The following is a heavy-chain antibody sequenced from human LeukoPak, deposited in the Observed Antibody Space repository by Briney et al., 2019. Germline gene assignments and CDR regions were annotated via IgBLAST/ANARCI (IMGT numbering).Heavy chain of an antibody. D-gene: IGHD6-19*01. Sequence: GASVKVSCKASGYTFTGYYMHWVRQAPGQGLEWMEWINPNSGGTNYAQKFQGRVTMTRDTSISTAYVELSRLRSDDTAVYYCARDPGYSSGWSDYWGQGTLVTVSS. V-gene: IGHV1-2*02. CDR1: GYTFTGYY. CDR2: INPNSGGT. J-gene: IGHJ4*02. CDR3: ARDPGYSSGWSDY.